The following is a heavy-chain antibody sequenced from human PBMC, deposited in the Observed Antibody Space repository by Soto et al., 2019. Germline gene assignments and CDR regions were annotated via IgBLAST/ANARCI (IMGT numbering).Heavy chain of an antibody. CDR3: ARVYCSSTSCYSYYGMDV. J-gene: IGHJ6*02. CDR1: GYTCTSYG. Sequence: ASVKVSCKASGYTCTSYGISWVRQAPGQVLEWMGWISAYNGNTNYAQKLQGRVTMTTDTSTSTAYMELRSLRSDDTAVYYCARVYCSSTSCYSYYGMDVWGQGTTVTVSS. V-gene: IGHV1-18*01. D-gene: IGHD2-2*01. CDR2: ISAYNGNT.